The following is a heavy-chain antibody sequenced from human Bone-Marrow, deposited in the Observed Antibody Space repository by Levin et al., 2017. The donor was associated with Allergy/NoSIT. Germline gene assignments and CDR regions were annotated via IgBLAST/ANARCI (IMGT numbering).Heavy chain of an antibody. Sequence: PGGSLRLSCAASGFTFSSYSMNWVRQAPGKGLEWVSSISSSSSYIYYADSVKGRFTISRDNAKNSLYLQMNSLRAEDTAVYYCARDLVVVRLPSRYGMDVWGQGTTVTVSS. J-gene: IGHJ6*02. CDR3: ARDLVVVRLPSRYGMDV. CDR1: GFTFSSYS. D-gene: IGHD2-15*01. V-gene: IGHV3-21*01. CDR2: ISSSSSYI.